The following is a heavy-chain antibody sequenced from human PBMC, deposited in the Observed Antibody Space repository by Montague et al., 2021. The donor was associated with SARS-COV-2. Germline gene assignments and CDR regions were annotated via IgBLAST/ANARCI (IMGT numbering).Heavy chain of an antibody. CDR1: GGSISTYY. Sequence: SETLSLTCTVSGGSISTYYWSWIRQPPGKGLEWIGYIYYSGSTNXSPSLKSRVTISADTSKNQFSLKLSSVTAADTAVYYCARDGYNAHQNYWYFDLWGRGTLVTVSS. CDR2: IYYSGST. D-gene: IGHD5-24*01. V-gene: IGHV4-59*12. CDR3: ARDGYNAHQNYWYFDL. J-gene: IGHJ2*01.